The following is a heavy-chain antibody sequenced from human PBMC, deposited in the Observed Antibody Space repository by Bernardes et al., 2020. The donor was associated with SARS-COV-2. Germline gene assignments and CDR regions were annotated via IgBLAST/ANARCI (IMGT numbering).Heavy chain of an antibody. CDR1: GFTVSRDD. D-gene: IGHD2-15*01. J-gene: IGHJ6*02. CDR2: IYSAGGT. CDR3: ARDPTEYCSGDQCYSHVNYVSYGMYV. V-gene: IGHV3-66*01. Sequence: GGSLRLSCAASGFTVSRDDLSWVRQAPGKGLEWVSVIYSAGGTYYADSVRGRFTLSRDNSKNTLNLQMDSLRTEDTAVYYCARDPTEYCSGDQCYSHVNYVSYGMYVWGQGTTVTVSS.